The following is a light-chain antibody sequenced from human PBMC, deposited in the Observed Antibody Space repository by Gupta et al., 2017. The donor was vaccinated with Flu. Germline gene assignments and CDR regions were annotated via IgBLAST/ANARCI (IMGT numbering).Light chain of an antibody. CDR1: HSVSSSY. CDR2: GAS. CDR3: QQEGSSPRT. V-gene: IGKV3-20*01. Sequence: DIVLTQSPGTLSLSPGERATLSCRASHSVSSSYLAWYQQKPGQAPRLLIYGASSRATGIPDRFSGSGSGTEFTLTISRLEPEDFAVYYCQQEGSSPRTFGQGTKVEIK. J-gene: IGKJ1*01.